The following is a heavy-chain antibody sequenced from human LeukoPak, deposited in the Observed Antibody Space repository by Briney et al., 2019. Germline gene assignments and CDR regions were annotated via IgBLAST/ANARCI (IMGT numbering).Heavy chain of an antibody. CDR2: ISWNSGSI. J-gene: IGHJ5*02. V-gene: IGHV3-9*01. CDR1: GFTFDDYA. D-gene: IGHD3-16*01. CDR3: AKDSGLRRGFDP. Sequence: GRSLRLSCAASGFTFDDYAMHWVRRAPGKGLEWVSGISWNSGSIGYADSVKGRFTISRDNAKNSLYLQMNSLRAEDTALYYCAKDSGLRRGFDPWGQGTLVTVSS.